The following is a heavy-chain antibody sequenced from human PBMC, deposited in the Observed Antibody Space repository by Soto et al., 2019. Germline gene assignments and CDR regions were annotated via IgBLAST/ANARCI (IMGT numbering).Heavy chain of an antibody. CDR3: ARDNVVTYYDILTGYSSPLYYYYYMDV. J-gene: IGHJ6*03. D-gene: IGHD3-9*01. Sequence: QVQLVESGGGVVQPGRSLRLSCAASGFTFSSYGMHWVRQAPGKGLEWVAVIWYDGSNKYYADSVKGRFTISRDNSKNTLYLQMNSLKAEDTAVYYCARDNVVTYYDILTGYSSPLYYYYYMDVWGKGTTVTVSS. CDR1: GFTFSSYG. CDR2: IWYDGSNK. V-gene: IGHV3-33*01.